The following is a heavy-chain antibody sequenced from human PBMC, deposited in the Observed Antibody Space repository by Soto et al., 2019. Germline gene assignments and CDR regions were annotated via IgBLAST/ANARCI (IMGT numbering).Heavy chain of an antibody. Sequence: QVQLQESGPGLVKPSETLSLTCTVSGGSISSYYWSWIRQPPGKGLEWIGYIYYSGSTNYNPSLKSRVTISVDTSKNQFSLKLSSVTAADTAVYYCARSGLYDILTGNNWFDPWGQGTLVTVSS. CDR2: IYYSGST. CDR3: ARSGLYDILTGNNWFDP. J-gene: IGHJ5*02. D-gene: IGHD3-9*01. CDR1: GGSISSYY. V-gene: IGHV4-59*01.